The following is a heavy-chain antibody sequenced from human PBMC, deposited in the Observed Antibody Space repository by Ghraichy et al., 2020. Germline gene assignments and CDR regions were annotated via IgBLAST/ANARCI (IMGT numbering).Heavy chain of an antibody. CDR2: INPNSGGT. J-gene: IGHJ4*02. Sequence: ASVKVSCKASGYTFTAYYMHWVRLAPGQGLEWMGRINPNSGGTNSAQKFQDRVTMTRDASISTAYMELSRLRSDDTAVYYCARIGSNHNFDYWGQGTLVTVSP. V-gene: IGHV1-2*06. CDR3: ARIGSNHNFDY. D-gene: IGHD4-23*01. CDR1: GYTFTAYY.